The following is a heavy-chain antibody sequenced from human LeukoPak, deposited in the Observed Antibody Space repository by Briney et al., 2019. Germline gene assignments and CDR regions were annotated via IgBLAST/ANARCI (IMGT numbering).Heavy chain of an antibody. V-gene: IGHV4-34*01. CDR3: ARGRRRNYYYGMDV. Sequence: SETLSLTCAVYGGSFSGYYWSWIRQPPGKGLEWIGEINHSGSTNYNPSLKSRVTISVNTSKNQFSLKLSSVTAADTAVYYCARGRRRNYYYGMDVWGQGTTVTVSS. CDR1: GGSFSGYY. J-gene: IGHJ6*02. CDR2: INHSGST.